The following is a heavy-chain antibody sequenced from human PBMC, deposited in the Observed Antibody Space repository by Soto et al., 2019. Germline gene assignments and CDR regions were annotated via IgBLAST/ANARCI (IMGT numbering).Heavy chain of an antibody. CDR1: GYTFVNYW. D-gene: IGHD2-15*01. J-gene: IGHJ5*02. CDR3: VRHGRSGGSSYTGWFDP. Sequence: GESLKISCQASGYTFVNYWIGWVRQMPGKGLELMGIIYPVESDARNSPSFHGQFIISVDKFITTVYLQWSSFRASDTALYYFVRHGRSGGSSYTGWFDPWGQGTLVTVSS. CDR2: IYPVESDA. V-gene: IGHV5-51*01.